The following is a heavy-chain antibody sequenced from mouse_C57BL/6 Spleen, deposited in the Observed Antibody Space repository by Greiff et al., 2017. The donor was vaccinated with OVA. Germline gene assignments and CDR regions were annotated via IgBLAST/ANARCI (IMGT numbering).Heavy chain of an antibody. Sequence: EVMLVESGGGLVQPGGSLKLSCAASGFTFSDYYMYWVRQTPEKRLEWVAYISNGGGSTYYPDTVKGRFTISRDNAKNTLYRQMSRLKSEDTAMYDCARHEYYGSSYAYWGQGTLVTVSA. CDR3: ARHEYYGSSYAY. CDR2: ISNGGGST. V-gene: IGHV5-12*01. J-gene: IGHJ3*01. CDR1: GFTFSDYY. D-gene: IGHD1-1*01.